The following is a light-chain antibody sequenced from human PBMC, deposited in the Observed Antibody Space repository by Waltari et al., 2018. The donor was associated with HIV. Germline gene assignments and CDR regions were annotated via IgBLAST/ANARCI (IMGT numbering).Light chain of an antibody. CDR3: QVWNATTDQV. V-gene: IGLV3-21*04. J-gene: IGLJ3*02. Sequence: SYVLTQPPSVSVATGTTARITCGGDKIGSKNVNWDQQKAGLAPVLVIYDETDRPSVISERFSGSNAGNMASLTITRVEVGDEADYYCQVWNATTDQVFGGGTKVTVL. CDR1: KIGSKN. CDR2: DET.